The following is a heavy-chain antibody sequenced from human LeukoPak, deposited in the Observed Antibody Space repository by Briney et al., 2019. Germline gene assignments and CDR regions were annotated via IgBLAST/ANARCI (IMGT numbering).Heavy chain of an antibody. CDR3: VRYKDWGFDS. D-gene: IGHD7-27*01. V-gene: IGHV3-48*01. J-gene: IGHJ4*02. Sequence: PGGSLRLSCAASGFTFTTYSMNWVRQAPGKGLEWVSHMGIGTSTIGYADSVKGRFTISRDNAKNSVHLQMSNLRVDDSAVYYCVRYKDWGFDSWGQGTLVTVSS. CDR1: GFTFTTYS. CDR2: MGIGTSTI.